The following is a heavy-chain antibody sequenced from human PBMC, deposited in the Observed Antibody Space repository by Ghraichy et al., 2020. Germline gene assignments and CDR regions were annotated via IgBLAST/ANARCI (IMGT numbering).Heavy chain of an antibody. D-gene: IGHD5-12*01. J-gene: IGHJ4*02. CDR2: INPNSGGT. CDR1: GYTFTGYY. V-gene: IGHV1-2*02. Sequence: ASVKVSCKASGYTFTGYYMHWVRQAPGQGLEWMGWINPNSGGTNYAQKFQGRVTMTRDTSISTAYMELSRLRSDDTAVYYCARGFTDGYENSPDDYWGQGTLVTVSS. CDR3: ARGFTDGYENSPDDY.